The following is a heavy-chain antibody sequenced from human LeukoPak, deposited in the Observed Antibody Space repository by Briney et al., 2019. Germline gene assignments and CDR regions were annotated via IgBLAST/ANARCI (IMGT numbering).Heavy chain of an antibody. CDR2: ISSSGSTI. V-gene: IGHV3-48*03. CDR1: GFTFSTYE. CDR3: ARDRWSGYQSFSENWSDP. D-gene: IGHD3-3*01. Sequence: PGGSLRLSCAASGFTFSTYEMHWVRQAPGKGLEWVSYISSSGSTIYYADSVKGRFTISRDNAKNSLYLQMNSLRAEDTAVYYCARDRWSGYQSFSENWSDPWGQGTLVTVSS. J-gene: IGHJ5*02.